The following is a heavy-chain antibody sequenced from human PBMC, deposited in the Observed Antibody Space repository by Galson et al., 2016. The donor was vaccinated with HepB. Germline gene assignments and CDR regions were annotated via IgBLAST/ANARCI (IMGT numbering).Heavy chain of an antibody. Sequence: SETLSLTCTVSGGSISNYYWSWIRQPPGKGLECIGYINYSGRTDYNPSLKSRVIISVDTSKNQFSLKVSSVTAADTAVYYCATSSGYYGTLFWGQGTLVTVSS. CDR2: INYSGRT. CDR1: GGSISNYY. V-gene: IGHV4-59*01. D-gene: IGHD3-22*01. J-gene: IGHJ4*02. CDR3: ATSSGYYGTLF.